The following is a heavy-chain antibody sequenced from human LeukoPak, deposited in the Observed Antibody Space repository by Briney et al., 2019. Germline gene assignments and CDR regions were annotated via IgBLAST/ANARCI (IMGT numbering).Heavy chain of an antibody. CDR2: ISSSSSYI. CDR1: GLPFSSYS. V-gene: IGHV3-21*01. Sequence: GGSLRLSCAASGLPFSSYSMNWVRQAPGKGLEWVSSISSSSSYIYYADSVKGRFTISRDNAKNSLYLQMNSLRAEDTAVYYCAREGINYDILTGPDYWGQGTLVTVSS. CDR3: AREGINYDILTGPDY. J-gene: IGHJ4*02. D-gene: IGHD3-9*01.